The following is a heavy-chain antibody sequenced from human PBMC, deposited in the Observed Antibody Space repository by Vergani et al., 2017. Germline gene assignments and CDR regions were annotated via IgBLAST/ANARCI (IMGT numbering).Heavy chain of an antibody. V-gene: IGHV3-74*03. CDR1: GFSFNTYW. Sequence: EVQLVESGGGSVQSGGSLRLSCVASGFSFNTYWMHWVRQVPGKGLMWVARIDEYGNRATYGDFETGRFTISRDNAKNTVFLQMNSLRAEDTAVYYCARPLWGRILDIAVLGGGFNSWGQGTLVTVSS. J-gene: IGHJ4*02. D-gene: IGHD6-19*01. CDR2: IDEYGNRA. CDR3: ARPLWGRILDIAVLGGGFNS.